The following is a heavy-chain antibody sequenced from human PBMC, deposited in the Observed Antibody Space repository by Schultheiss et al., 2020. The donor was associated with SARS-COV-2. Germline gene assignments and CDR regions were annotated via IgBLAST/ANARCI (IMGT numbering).Heavy chain of an antibody. CDR3: AKSGERGLLQGFDY. D-gene: IGHD2-15*01. CDR2: IYHSGST. J-gene: IGHJ4*02. V-gene: IGHV4-30-2*01. CDR1: GGSISSGGYS. Sequence: SETLSLTCAVSGGSISSGGYSWSWIRQPPGKGLEWIGYIYHSGSTYYNPSLKSRVTISVDRSKNQFSLKLSSVTAADTAVYYCAKSGERGLLQGFDYWGQGALVTVSS.